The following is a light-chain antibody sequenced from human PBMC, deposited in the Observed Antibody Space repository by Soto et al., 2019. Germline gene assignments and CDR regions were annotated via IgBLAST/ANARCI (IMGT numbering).Light chain of an antibody. Sequence: EIVLTQSPGTLSLSPRERATLSCRASQSIGNNYLAWYQHKPGQAPRLLIYGASNRAPGIPDRFSGSGSGTDFTLTIRTPEPEDFAIYYCQQYAASPRTFGQGTQVEVK. CDR3: QQYAASPRT. J-gene: IGKJ1*01. V-gene: IGKV3-20*01. CDR1: QSIGNNY. CDR2: GAS.